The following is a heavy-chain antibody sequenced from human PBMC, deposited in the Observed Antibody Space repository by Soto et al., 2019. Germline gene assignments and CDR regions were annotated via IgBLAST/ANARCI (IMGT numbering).Heavy chain of an antibody. J-gene: IGHJ4*02. D-gene: IGHD3-3*01. V-gene: IGHV1-3*01. CDR1: GYTFTSYA. CDR3: ARDLGTSYDFWSGYLTKGSGY. CDR2: INAGNGNT. Sequence: ASVKVSCKASGYTFTSYAMHWVRQAPGQRLEWMGWINAGNGNTKYSQKFQGRVTITRDTSASTAYMELSSLRSEDTAVYYCARDLGTSYDFWSGYLTKGSGYWGQGTLVTVSS.